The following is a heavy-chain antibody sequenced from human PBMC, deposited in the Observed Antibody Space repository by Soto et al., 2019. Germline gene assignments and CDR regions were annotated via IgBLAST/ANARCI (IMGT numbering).Heavy chain of an antibody. CDR3: VRAAAKYYDYIWGSYRYTERGNWFDP. CDR1: GFTFSSYA. CDR2: ISSNGGST. J-gene: IGHJ5*02. D-gene: IGHD3-16*02. Sequence: GGSLRLSCAASGFTFSSYAMHWVRQAPGKGLEYVSAISSNGGSTYYANSVKGRFTISRDNSKNTLYLQMGSLRAEDMAVYYCVRAAAKYYDYIWGSYRYTERGNWFDPWGQGTLVTVSS. V-gene: IGHV3-64*01.